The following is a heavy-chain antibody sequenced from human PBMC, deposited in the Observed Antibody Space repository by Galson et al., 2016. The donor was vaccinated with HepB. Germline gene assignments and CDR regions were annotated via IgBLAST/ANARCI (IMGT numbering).Heavy chain of an antibody. CDR2: TWPDGSNE. Sequence: SLRLSCAASGFTFSRSGMHWVRQAPGKGLEWVAVTWPDGSNEDSADSVKGRFTISRDNSKNTLYLQMNSLRVDDTAVYYCASTSRGGYCSGGSCRNWYFDLWGRGTLVTVSS. D-gene: IGHD2-15*01. J-gene: IGHJ2*01. CDR3: ASTSRGGYCSGGSCRNWYFDL. V-gene: IGHV3-33*01. CDR1: GFTFSRSG.